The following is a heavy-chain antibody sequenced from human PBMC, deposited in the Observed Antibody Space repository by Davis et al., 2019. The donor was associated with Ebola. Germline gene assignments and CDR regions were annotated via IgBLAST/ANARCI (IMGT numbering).Heavy chain of an antibody. CDR3: ARRVAVAHWYFDL. V-gene: IGHV5-51*01. CDR1: GFDFTKYW. J-gene: IGHJ2*01. CDR2: IYPGDSNT. D-gene: IGHD6-19*01. Sequence: KVSCKGSGFDFTKYWIAWVRQMPGKGLEWMGIIYPGDSNTRYSPSFQGQVTISADKSISTAYLQWSSLKASDTAMYYCARRVAVAHWYFDLWGRGTLVTVSS.